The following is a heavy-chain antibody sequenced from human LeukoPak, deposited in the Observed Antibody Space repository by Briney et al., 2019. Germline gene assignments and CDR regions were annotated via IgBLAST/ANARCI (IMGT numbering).Heavy chain of an antibody. V-gene: IGHV3-23*01. CDR3: AKGSRATAFDY. J-gene: IGHJ4*02. D-gene: IGHD1-26*01. CDR1: GFTFSSYD. Sequence: GGSLRLSCAASGFTFSSYDMSWVRQARGKGLEWVSGISGSGDSTYYADSVKGRFPISRDNSKNTLYLQMNSLRAEDTAVYYCAKGSRATAFDYWGQGTLVTVSS. CDR2: ISGSGDST.